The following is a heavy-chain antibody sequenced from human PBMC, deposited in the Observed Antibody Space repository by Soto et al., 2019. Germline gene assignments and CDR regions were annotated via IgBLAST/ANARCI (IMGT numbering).Heavy chain of an antibody. CDR1: GGSIGSYY. Sequence: SETLSLTCTVSGGSIGSYYWSWIRQPPGKGLEWIGYIYYSGSTNYNPSLKSRVTISVDTSKNQFSLKLSSVTAADTAVYYCARESLEYCSGGSCYPNWFDPWGQGTLVTVSS. CDR2: IYYSGST. V-gene: IGHV4-59*01. J-gene: IGHJ5*02. D-gene: IGHD2-15*01. CDR3: ARESLEYCSGGSCYPNWFDP.